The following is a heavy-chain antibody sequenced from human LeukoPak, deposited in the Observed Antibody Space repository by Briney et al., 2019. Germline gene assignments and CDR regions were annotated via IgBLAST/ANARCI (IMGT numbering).Heavy chain of an antibody. CDR1: GGSISSGGYY. V-gene: IGHV4-31*03. Sequence: PSETLSLTCTVSGGSISSGGYYWSWIRQHPGKGLEWIGYIYYSGSTYYNPSLKSRVTISVDTSKNQFSLKLSSVTAADTAVYYCARGPSDYYYGMDVWGKGTTVTVSS. CDR3: ARGPSDYYYGMDV. J-gene: IGHJ6*04. CDR2: IYYSGST.